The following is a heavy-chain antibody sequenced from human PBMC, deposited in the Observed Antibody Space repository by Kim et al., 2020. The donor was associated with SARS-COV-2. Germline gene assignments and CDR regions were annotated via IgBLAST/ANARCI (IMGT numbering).Heavy chain of an antibody. J-gene: IGHJ6*02. Sequence: GGSLRLSCAASGFTFSDYSMNWVRQAPGKGLEWVSYISSSSSTIYYADSVKGRVTISRDNAKNSLYLKMHSLRDEDTAVYYCARDFESGSSYYYYYYGMDVWGQGTTVTVSS. CDR3: ARDFESGSSYYYYYYGMDV. V-gene: IGHV3-48*02. CDR2: ISSSSSTI. CDR1: GFTFSDYS. D-gene: IGHD5-12*01.